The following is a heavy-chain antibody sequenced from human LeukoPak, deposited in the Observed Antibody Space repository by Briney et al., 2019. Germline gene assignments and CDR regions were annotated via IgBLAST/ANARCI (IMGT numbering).Heavy chain of an antibody. Sequence: SQTLSLTCAVSGGSISSGGYSWSWIRQPPGKGLEWIGYIYHSGSTYYNPSLKSRVTISVDRSKNQFSLKLSSVTAADTAVYYCARQGYSSGRVYWGQGALVTVSS. D-gene: IGHD2-15*01. CDR3: ARQGYSSGRVY. J-gene: IGHJ4*02. V-gene: IGHV4-30-2*01. CDR2: IYHSGST. CDR1: GGSISSGGYS.